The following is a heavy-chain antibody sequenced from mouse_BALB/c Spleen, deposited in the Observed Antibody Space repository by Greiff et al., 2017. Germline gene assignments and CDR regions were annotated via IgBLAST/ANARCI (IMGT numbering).Heavy chain of an antibody. V-gene: IGHV5-17*02. D-gene: IGHD1-1*01. CDR1: GFTFSSFG. CDR2: ISSGSSTI. Sequence: EVMLVESGGGLVQPGGSRKLSCAASGFTFSSFGMHWVRQAPEKGLEWVAYISSGSSTIYYADTVKGRFTISRDNPKNTLFLQMTSLRSEDTAMYYCARGHYGSSYYFAYWGQGTLVTVSA. J-gene: IGHJ3*01. CDR3: ARGHYGSSYYFAY.